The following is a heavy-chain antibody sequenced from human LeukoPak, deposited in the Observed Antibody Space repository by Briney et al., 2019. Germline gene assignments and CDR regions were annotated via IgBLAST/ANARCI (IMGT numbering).Heavy chain of an antibody. CDR2: ISYSGST. Sequence: SETLSLTCTVSGGSISSYYWSWIRQPPGKGLEWIGYISYSGSTNFNPSLKSRVTISVDTSKNQFSLKLSSVTAADTTVYYCARGDIVVGTNWFDPWGQGTLVTVSS. CDR1: GGSISSYY. J-gene: IGHJ5*02. D-gene: IGHD2-15*01. V-gene: IGHV4-59*01. CDR3: ARGDIVVGTNWFDP.